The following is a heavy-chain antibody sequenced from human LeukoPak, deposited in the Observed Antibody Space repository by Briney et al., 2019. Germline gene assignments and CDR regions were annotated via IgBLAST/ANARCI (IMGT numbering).Heavy chain of an antibody. CDR1: GFTFSSYA. J-gene: IGHJ4*02. CDR3: ARNTYYDFWSGYPTYYFDY. Sequence: PGGSLRLSCAASGFTFSSYAMSWVRQAPGKGLEWVSAISGSGGSTYYADSVKGRFTISRDNSKNTLYLQMNSLRAEDTAVYYCARNTYYDFWSGYPTYYFDYWGQGTLVTVSS. D-gene: IGHD3-3*01. CDR2: ISGSGGST. V-gene: IGHV3-23*01.